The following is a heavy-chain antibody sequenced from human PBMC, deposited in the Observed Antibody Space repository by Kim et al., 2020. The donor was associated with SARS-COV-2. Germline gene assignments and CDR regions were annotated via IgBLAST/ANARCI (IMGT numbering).Heavy chain of an antibody. CDR2: SYYSGST. D-gene: IGHD3-16*01. J-gene: IGHJ5*02. CDR1: GGSVSSGSYY. V-gene: IGHV4-61*01. CDR3: ARDLAGLYPPHSWFDP. Sequence: SETLSLTCTVSGGSVSSGSYYWSWIRQPPGKGLEWIGYSYYSGSTNYNPSLKSRVTISVDTSKNQFSLKLSSVTAADTAVYYCARDLAGLYPPHSWFDPWGQGTLVTVSS.